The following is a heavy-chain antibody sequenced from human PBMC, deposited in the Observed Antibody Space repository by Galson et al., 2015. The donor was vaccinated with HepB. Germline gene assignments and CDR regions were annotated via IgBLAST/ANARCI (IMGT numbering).Heavy chain of an antibody. CDR1: GFTFTTST. CDR2: IVVDSGNT. D-gene: IGHD6-13*01. V-gene: IGHV1-58*01. Sequence: SVKVSCKASGFTFTTSTVQWVRQARGQRLEWVGWIVVDSGNTIYAQKFQERVTITRDMSTITPFMYLSGLRSGDTAVYYCATGRGYSSNWGQGTLVTVSS. CDR3: ATGRGYSSN. J-gene: IGHJ1*01.